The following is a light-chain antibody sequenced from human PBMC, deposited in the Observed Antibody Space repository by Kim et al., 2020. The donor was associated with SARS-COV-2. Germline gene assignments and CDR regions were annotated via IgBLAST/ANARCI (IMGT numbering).Light chain of an antibody. V-gene: IGLV3-1*01. Sequence: SYELTQPPSVSVSPGQTASITCSGDKLGDEYACWYQQKPGQSPVLVIYQDNKRPSGIPERFSGSNSGNTATLTISGTQAMDEADYYCQAWDSSTVVFGGGTQLTFL. CDR3: QAWDSSTVV. CDR2: QDN. CDR1: KLGDEY. J-gene: IGLJ3*02.